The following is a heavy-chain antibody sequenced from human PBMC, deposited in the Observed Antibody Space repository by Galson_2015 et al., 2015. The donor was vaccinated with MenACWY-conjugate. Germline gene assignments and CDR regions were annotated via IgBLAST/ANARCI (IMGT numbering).Heavy chain of an antibody. Sequence: SLRLSCAASGFTFSSYAMSWVRQAPGKGLEWVSAISGSGGSTYCADSVKGRFTISRDNSKNTLYLQMNSLRAEDTAVYYCAKDGIVVVVAATIWYFDLWGRGTLVTVSS. CDR1: GFTFSSYA. V-gene: IGHV3-23*01. CDR2: ISGSGGST. J-gene: IGHJ2*01. CDR3: AKDGIVVVVAATIWYFDL. D-gene: IGHD2-15*01.